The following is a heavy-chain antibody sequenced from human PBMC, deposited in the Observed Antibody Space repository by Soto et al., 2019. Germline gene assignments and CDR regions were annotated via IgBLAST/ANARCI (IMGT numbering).Heavy chain of an antibody. V-gene: IGHV1-3*01. CDR3: ARDPRYSYGYN. J-gene: IGHJ4*02. CDR2: INAGNGNT. CDR1: GYTFNSYA. D-gene: IGHD5-18*01. Sequence: GASVKVSCKASGYTFNSYAMNWVRQAPGQRLEWMGWINAGNGNTKYSQKFQGRVTITRDTSASTAYMELSSLRSEDTAVYYCARDPRYSYGYNWGQGTLVTVSS.